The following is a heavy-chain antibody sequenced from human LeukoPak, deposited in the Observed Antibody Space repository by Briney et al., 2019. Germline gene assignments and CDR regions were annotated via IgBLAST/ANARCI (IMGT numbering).Heavy chain of an antibody. D-gene: IGHD3-22*01. CDR1: GFTFSGYA. CDR3: AKDGLYYDGGVHIYYFDY. Sequence: GGSLRLSCAASGFTFSGYAMTWVRQAPGKGLEWVSSITGSGDSTRYGDSVKGRFTISRDNSKNTLYLQMNNLRAEDTALYYCAKDGLYYDGGVHIYYFDYWGQGTLVAVSS. V-gene: IGHV3-23*01. CDR2: ITGSGDST. J-gene: IGHJ4*02.